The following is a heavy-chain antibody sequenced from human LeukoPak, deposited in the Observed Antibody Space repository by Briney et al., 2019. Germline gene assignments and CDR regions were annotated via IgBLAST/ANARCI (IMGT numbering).Heavy chain of an antibody. CDR3: ARSYGSGSYYMYYYYMDV. CDR1: GGSFSGYY. D-gene: IGHD3-10*01. V-gene: IGHV4-34*01. J-gene: IGHJ6*03. CDR2: INHSGST. Sequence: SETLSLTCAVYGGSFSGYYWSWIRQPPGKGLEWIGEINHSGSTNYNPSLKSRVTISVDTSKNQFSLKLSSVTAADTAVYYCARSYGSGSYYMYYYYMDVWGKGTTVTISS.